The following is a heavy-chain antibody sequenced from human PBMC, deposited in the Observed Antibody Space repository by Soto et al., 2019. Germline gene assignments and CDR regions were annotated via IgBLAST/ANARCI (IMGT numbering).Heavy chain of an antibody. D-gene: IGHD3-3*01. Sequence: QVHLQQWGAGLLKPSETLSLTCAVYGVSFTGYYWSWIRQPPGKGLEWIGEINHSGSTNYNPSVKSLVTISVDTYKKQFSLKLSSVTAADTAVYYCATSYYNFWSGYYLAYFGYWGQGTLVTVSS. V-gene: IGHV4-34*01. J-gene: IGHJ4*02. CDR3: ATSYYNFWSGYYLAYFGY. CDR2: INHSGST. CDR1: GVSFTGYY.